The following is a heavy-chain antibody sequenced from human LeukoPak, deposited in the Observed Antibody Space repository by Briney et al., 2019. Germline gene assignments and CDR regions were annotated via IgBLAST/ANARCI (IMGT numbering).Heavy chain of an antibody. Sequence: GGSLRLSCAASGFAFSSYGMHWVRHAPGKGLEAVSVIWYDGSNKYYADSVKGRFTISGDNSKNTLYLQMNSLRAEDTAVYYCARDRDYDFWSGYYNNYYYYGMDVWGQGTTVTVSS. CDR3: ARDRDYDFWSGYYNNYYYYGMDV. CDR2: IWYDGSNK. D-gene: IGHD3-3*01. CDR1: GFAFSSYG. J-gene: IGHJ6*02. V-gene: IGHV3-33*01.